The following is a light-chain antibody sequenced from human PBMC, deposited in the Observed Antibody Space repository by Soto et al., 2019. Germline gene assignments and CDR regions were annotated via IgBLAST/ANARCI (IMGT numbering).Light chain of an antibody. V-gene: IGLV1-47*01. Sequence: QSVLTQPPSASGTPGQRISISCSGSNSNIGNNYVYCYQQVPGTAPKLLIYASTQRQSGVPDRFSGSKSGTSASLTISGLRSEDEADYYCVAWDDSLSCAVFGGGTQLTVL. CDR1: NSNIGNNY. CDR2: AST. J-gene: IGLJ7*01. CDR3: VAWDDSLSCAV.